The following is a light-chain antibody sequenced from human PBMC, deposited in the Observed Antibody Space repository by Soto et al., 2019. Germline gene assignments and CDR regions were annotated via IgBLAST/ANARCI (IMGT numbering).Light chain of an antibody. J-gene: IGKJ1*01. CDR1: QSVSSSY. Sequence: EIVLTQSPGTLSLSPGESATLSCRASQSVSSSYLAWYQQKPGQAPRILIYGASSRATGIPDRFSGSGSGTDLNLTISRLEPEDFAVYYRQQYGSSPWTFGKGTKVDIK. CDR2: GAS. V-gene: IGKV3-20*01. CDR3: QQYGSSPWT.